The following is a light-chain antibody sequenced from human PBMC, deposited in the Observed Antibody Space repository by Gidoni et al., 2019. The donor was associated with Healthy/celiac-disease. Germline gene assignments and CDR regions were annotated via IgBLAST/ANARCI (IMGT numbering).Light chain of an antibody. CDR3: QQSYSFGWFT. CDR2: AAS. J-gene: IGKJ3*01. CDR1: QSISSY. V-gene: IGKV1-39*01. Sequence: DIQMTQSPSSLSASVGDRVTITCRASQSISSYLNWYQQKPGKAPKLLIYAASSLQSGVPSRFSGSGSGTDFTLTISSLQPEDFATYYCQQSYSFGWFTFGPGTKVDIK.